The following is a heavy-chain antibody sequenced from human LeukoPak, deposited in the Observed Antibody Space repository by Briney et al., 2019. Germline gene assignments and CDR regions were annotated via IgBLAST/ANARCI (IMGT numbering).Heavy chain of an antibody. V-gene: IGHV4-61*05. CDR1: GGSISSSLYS. J-gene: IGHJ4*02. Sequence: PSETLSLTCTVSGGSISSSLYSWGWIRQPPGKGLEWIGYIYYSGSTNYNPSLKSRVTISIDTSKNQFSLKLSSVTAADTAVYYCARSGPVDYWGQGTLVTVSS. CDR3: ARSGPVDY. D-gene: IGHD2-15*01. CDR2: IYYSGST.